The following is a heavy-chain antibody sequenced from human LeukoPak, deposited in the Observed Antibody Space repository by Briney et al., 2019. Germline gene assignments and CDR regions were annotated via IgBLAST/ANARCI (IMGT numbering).Heavy chain of an antibody. CDR3: ARALVVPAVQFDY. CDR2: INPNSGGT. V-gene: IGHV1-2*02. CDR1: GYTFTGYY. J-gene: IGHJ4*02. D-gene: IGHD2-2*01. Sequence: ASVKVSCKASGYTFTGYYMHWVRQAPGQGLEWMGWINPNSGGTNYAQKFQGRVTMTRDTSISTAYMELSRLRSDDTAVYYCARALVVPAVQFDYWGQGTLVTVS.